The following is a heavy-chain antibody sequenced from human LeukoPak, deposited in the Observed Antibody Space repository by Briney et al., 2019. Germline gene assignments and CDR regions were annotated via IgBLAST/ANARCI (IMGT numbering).Heavy chain of an antibody. D-gene: IGHD3-10*01. V-gene: IGHV3-7*01. J-gene: IGHJ6*03. Sequence: GGSLRLSCAASGLTLSSYWMSWVRQAPGKGLEWVANIKQDGSEKYYVDSVKGRFTISRDNAKNSLYLQMNRLRVEDTAVYYCARIRFGESYAPKSYYYYYMDVWGIGTTVTISS. CDR3: ARIRFGESYAPKSYYYYYMDV. CDR2: IKQDGSEK. CDR1: GLTLSSYW.